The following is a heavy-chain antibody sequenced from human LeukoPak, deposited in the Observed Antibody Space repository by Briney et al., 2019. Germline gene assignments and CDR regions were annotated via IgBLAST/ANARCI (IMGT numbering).Heavy chain of an antibody. D-gene: IGHD3-10*01. J-gene: IGHJ4*02. CDR1: GGSISSGDYY. V-gene: IGHV4-30-4*01. CDR2: IYYSGST. CDR3: AREFVGFGALDY. Sequence: SETLSLTCTVSGGSISSGDYYWGWIRQPPGRGLEWIGYIYYSGSTYYNPSLKSRVTISVDTSKNQFSLKLSSVTAADTAVYYCAREFVGFGALDYWGQGTLVTVSS.